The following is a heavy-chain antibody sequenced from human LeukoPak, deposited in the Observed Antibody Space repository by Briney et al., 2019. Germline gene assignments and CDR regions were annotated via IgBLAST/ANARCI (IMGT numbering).Heavy chain of an antibody. D-gene: IGHD3-16*01. CDR1: GGTFSSYA. J-gene: IGHJ5*02. V-gene: IGHV1-69*04. CDR3: ARDVPLGGGNWFDP. Sequence: GASVKVSCKASGGTFSSYAISWVRQAPGQGLEWMGRIIPILGIANYAQKFQGRVTITADKSTSTAYMELSSLRSEDTAVYYCARDVPLGGGNWFDPWGQGTLVAVSS. CDR2: IIPILGIA.